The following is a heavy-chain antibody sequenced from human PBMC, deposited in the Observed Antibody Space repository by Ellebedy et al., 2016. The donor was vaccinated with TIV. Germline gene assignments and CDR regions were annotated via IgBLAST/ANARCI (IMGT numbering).Heavy chain of an antibody. Sequence: GGSLRLSXAASGFTFSSYAMSWVRQAPGKGLEWVSAISGSGGSTYYADSVKGRFTISRDNSKNTLYLQMNSLRAEDTAVYYCAKDRASLIAVTLDYWGQGTLVTVSS. CDR2: ISGSGGST. CDR1: GFTFSSYA. V-gene: IGHV3-23*01. D-gene: IGHD6-19*01. CDR3: AKDRASLIAVTLDY. J-gene: IGHJ4*02.